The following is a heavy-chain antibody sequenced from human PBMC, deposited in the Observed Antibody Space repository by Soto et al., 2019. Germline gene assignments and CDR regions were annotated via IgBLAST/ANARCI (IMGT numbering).Heavy chain of an antibody. J-gene: IGHJ3*02. Sequence: GGSLRLSCAASGFTFSSYAMSWVRQAPGKGLEWVSAISGSGGSTYYADSVKGRFTISRDNSKNTLYLQMNSLRAEDTAVYYCAKDLDIVVVVAATVLDAFDIWGQGTMVTVSS. CDR2: ISGSGGST. D-gene: IGHD2-15*01. CDR1: GFTFSSYA. V-gene: IGHV3-23*01. CDR3: AKDLDIVVVVAATVLDAFDI.